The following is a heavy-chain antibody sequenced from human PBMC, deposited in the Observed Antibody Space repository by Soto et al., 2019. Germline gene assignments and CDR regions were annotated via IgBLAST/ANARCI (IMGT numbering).Heavy chain of an antibody. CDR2: IWYDGNNK. CDR1: GFTFSSYG. D-gene: IGHD2-15*01. J-gene: IGHJ5*01. Sequence: GGSLRLSCAASGFTFSSYGMHWVRQAPGKGLEWVAVIWYDGNNKYYADSVKGRFTISRDNSNNTLYVQMTSLRAEDTAVYYCARGPYSLLDSWGHGSLVTV. CDR3: ARGPYSLLDS. V-gene: IGHV3-33*01.